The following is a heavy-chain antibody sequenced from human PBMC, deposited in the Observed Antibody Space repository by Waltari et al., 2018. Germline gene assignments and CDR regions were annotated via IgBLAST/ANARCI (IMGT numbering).Heavy chain of an antibody. D-gene: IGHD6-13*01. CDR2: IYYSGTT. CDR1: GGSMSNYS. CDR3: ARGSGRQLTY. V-gene: IGHV4-59*01. Sequence: QVQLQESGPGLVKPSETLSLTCTVSGGSMSNYSWSWIRPPPGKGLEWIGDIYYSGTTNYNPSLKSRVTMSVDTSKNQFSLKLTSVTAADTAVYYCARGSGRQLTYWGQGTLVTVSS. J-gene: IGHJ4*02.